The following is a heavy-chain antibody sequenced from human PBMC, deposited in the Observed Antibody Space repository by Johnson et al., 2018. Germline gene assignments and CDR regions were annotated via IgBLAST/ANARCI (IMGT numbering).Heavy chain of an antibody. CDR3: AKGMGWYLGYFYYYMDV. CDR2: ISYDGSNT. CDR1: GFAFNTYG. Sequence: VQLLESGGGVVQPGRSLRLSCAASGFAFNTYGIHWVRQAPGKGLEWVAVISYDGSNTYYADSVKGRFTISRDNSKNMLYLEMNVLRADDTAVYYCAKGMGWYLGYFYYYMDVWGKGTTVTVSS. D-gene: IGHD6-19*01. V-gene: IGHV3-30*18. J-gene: IGHJ6*03.